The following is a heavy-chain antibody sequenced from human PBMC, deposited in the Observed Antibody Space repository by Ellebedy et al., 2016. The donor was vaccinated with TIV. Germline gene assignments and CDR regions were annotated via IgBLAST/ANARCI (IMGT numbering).Heavy chain of an antibody. J-gene: IGHJ4*02. Sequence: GESLKISCVASGFTFSHYTMHWVRQAPGKGLEWVAHINPDGSAEYYVDSVKGRFTISRDNAKRSLFLQMNSLRVDDTAVYYCVTWGQSYGRWGQGSLVTISS. V-gene: IGHV3-7*03. CDR3: VTWGQSYGR. D-gene: IGHD3-16*01. CDR2: INPDGSAE. CDR1: GFTFSHYT.